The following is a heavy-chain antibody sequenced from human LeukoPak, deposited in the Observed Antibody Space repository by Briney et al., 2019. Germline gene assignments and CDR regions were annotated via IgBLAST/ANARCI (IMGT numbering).Heavy chain of an antibody. CDR3: ARCGGQKWELLNYFDY. D-gene: IGHD1-26*01. J-gene: IGHJ4*02. Sequence: GSLRLSCAASGITFDYYGMSWVRQAPGKGLEWVSGINWNGGSTGYADSVKGRFTISRDNAKNSLYLQMNSLRAEDTALYYCARCGGQKWELLNYFDYWGQGTLVTVSS. V-gene: IGHV3-20*04. CDR2: INWNGGST. CDR1: GITFDYYG.